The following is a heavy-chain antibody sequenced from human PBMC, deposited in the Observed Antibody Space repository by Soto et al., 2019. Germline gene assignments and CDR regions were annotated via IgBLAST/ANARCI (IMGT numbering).Heavy chain of an antibody. V-gene: IGHV3-11*01. CDR1: GFTFSDYY. Sequence: LRLSCAASGFTFSDYYMSWIRQAPGKGLEWVSYISSGGSTIYYADSVKGRFTISRDNAKNSLYLQMNSLRAEDTAVYYCARGGSSIIIGFVVPNFDYWGQGTLVTVSS. CDR3: ARGGSSIIIGFVVPNFDY. CDR2: ISSGGSTI. D-gene: IGHD3-10*01. J-gene: IGHJ4*02.